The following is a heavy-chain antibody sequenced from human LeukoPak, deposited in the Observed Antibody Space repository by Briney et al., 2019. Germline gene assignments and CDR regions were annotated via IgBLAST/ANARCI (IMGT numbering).Heavy chain of an antibody. CDR3: ARVGYYYDSSGYCYFDY. CDR2: INPNSGGT. V-gene: IGHV1-2*02. CDR1: GYTFTAYY. D-gene: IGHD3-22*01. Sequence: ASVKVSCKASGYTFTAYYMHWVRQAPGQGLEWMGWINPNSGGTNYAQKFQGRVTMTRDTSISTAYMELSSLRSEDTAVYYCARVGYYYDSSGYCYFDYWGQGTLVIVSS. J-gene: IGHJ4*02.